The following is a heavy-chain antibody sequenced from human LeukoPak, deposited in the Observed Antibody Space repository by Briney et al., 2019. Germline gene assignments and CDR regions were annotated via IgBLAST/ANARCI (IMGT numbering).Heavy chain of an antibody. V-gene: IGHV3-23*01. D-gene: IGHD6-13*01. CDR1: GFTFSSYA. CDR2: ISGSGGST. J-gene: IGHJ6*03. CDR3: AKDLKRGSSSWSARNYYYYYMDV. Sequence: PGGSLRLSCAASGFTFSSYAMSWVRQAPGKGLEWVSAISGSGGSTYYADSVKGRFTISRDNSKNTLYLQMNSLRAEDTAVYYCAKDLKRGSSSWSARNYYYYYMDVWGKGTTVTVSS.